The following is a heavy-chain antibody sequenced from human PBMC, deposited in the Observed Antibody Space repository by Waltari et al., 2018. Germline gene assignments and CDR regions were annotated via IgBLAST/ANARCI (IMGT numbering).Heavy chain of an antibody. CDR1: GFTFNRYS. Sequence: EVQLVESGGGLVKPGGSLRLSCAASGFTFNRYSMNWVRQAPGGGLGCVSSIASVSRYRYYAEFGKGRFTIARDNTKLYLQMDSLRVEDTAVYYCARGEQENSFSKYYNGMDVWGQGTVVTVSS. D-gene: IGHD1-26*01. CDR2: IASVSRYR. V-gene: IGHV3-21*02. CDR3: ARGEQENSFSKYYNGMDV. J-gene: IGHJ6*01.